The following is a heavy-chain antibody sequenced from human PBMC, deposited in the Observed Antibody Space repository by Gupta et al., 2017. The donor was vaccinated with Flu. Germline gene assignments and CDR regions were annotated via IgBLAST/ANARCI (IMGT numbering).Heavy chain of an antibody. CDR2: ISYDGNIA. CDR1: GFTFSTRA. D-gene: IGHD5-18*01. V-gene: IGHV3-30-3*01. CDR3: ARDRGGYRYGPGSY. Sequence: QVRLVESGGGVVQPGRSLRVSCAASGFTFSTRAMHWVRQAPGKGLEWMAVISYDGNIAYYADSVKGRFTISRDDSENTLYLEMHSLRPEDTAVYYCARDRGGYRYGPGSYWGQGTLVTVSS. J-gene: IGHJ4*02.